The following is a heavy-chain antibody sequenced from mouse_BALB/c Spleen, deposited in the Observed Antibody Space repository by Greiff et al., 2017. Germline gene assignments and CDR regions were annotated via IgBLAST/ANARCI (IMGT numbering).Heavy chain of an antibody. CDR3: AREYYGNPWFAY. V-gene: IGHV1-7*01. Sequence: VQVVESGAELAKPGASVKMSCKASGYTFTSYWMHWVKQRPGQGLEWIGYINPSTGYTEYNQKFKDKATLTADKSSSTAYMQLSSLTSEDSAVYYCAREYYGNPWFAYWGQGTLVTVSA. CDR1: GYTFTSYW. J-gene: IGHJ3*01. D-gene: IGHD2-1*01. CDR2: INPSTGYT.